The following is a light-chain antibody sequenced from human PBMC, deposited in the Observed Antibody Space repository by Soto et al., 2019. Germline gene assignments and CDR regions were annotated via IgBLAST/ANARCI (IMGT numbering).Light chain of an antibody. CDR3: QQYGSSPIT. CDR1: QSVSSSY. Sequence: EVVLTQSPGTLSLSPGERATLSGRASQSVSSSYLAWYQQKPCQSPRLLIYGASRRATGIPDRFSGSGSGTDFTLTISRLEPEDFAVYYCQQYGSSPITFGQGTRLEI. J-gene: IGKJ5*01. V-gene: IGKV3-20*01. CDR2: GAS.